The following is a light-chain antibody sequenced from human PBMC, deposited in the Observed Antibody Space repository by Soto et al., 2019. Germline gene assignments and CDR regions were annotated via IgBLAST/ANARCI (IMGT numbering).Light chain of an antibody. V-gene: IGKV3-20*01. CDR2: GAT. J-gene: IGKJ4*01. CDR3: QQYGSSPLT. Sequence: EIVLTQSPGTLSLSPGERATLSCRASQSVSSSFLAWYQQKPGQAPRLLIYGATSRATGIPDRFSGSGSGTDVTLTISRLEPEDVAVYDCQQYGSSPLTVGGGTKVEIK. CDR1: QSVSSSF.